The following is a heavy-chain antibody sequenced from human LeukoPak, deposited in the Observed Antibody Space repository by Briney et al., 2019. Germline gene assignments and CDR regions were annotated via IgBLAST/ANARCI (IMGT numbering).Heavy chain of an antibody. CDR1: GFTFSSYG. CDR3: ARDGTSITSPPMDV. D-gene: IGHD3-10*01. Sequence: GGSLRLSCAASGFTFSSYGMHWVRQAPGKGLEWVAVIWYDGSNKYYADSVKGRFTISRDNSKNTLYLQMNSLRAEDTAVYYCARDGTSITSPPMDVWGQGTTVTVSS. J-gene: IGHJ6*02. V-gene: IGHV3-33*08. CDR2: IWYDGSNK.